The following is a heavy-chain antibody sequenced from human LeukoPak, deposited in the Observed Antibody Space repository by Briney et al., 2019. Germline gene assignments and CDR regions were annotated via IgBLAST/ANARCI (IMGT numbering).Heavy chain of an antibody. J-gene: IGHJ1*01. D-gene: IGHD3-10*01. CDR2: IYYSGST. Sequence: SETLSLTCTVSGGSISSYYWSWIRQPPGKGLEWIGSIYYSGSTYYNPSLKSRVTISVDTSKNQFSLKLSSVTAADTAVYYCTRGSYYGSGTYYFEYFQHWGQGTLVTVSS. CDR3: TRGSYYGSGTYYFEYFQH. V-gene: IGHV4-59*12. CDR1: GGSISSYY.